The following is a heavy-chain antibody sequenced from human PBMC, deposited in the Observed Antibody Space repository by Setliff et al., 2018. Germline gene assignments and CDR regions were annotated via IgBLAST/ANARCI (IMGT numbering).Heavy chain of an antibody. V-gene: IGHV3-66*01. CDR1: GFTVSSNY. CDR2: IYSGGST. D-gene: IGHD3-22*01. CDR3: ARAYDSSGYYDYYYGMDV. J-gene: IGHJ6*02. Sequence: GGSLRLSCAASGFTVSSNYMSWVRQAPGKGLEWVSVIYSGGSTYYADSVKGRFTISRDNSKNTLYLQMNSLRAEDTAVYYCARAYDSSGYYDYYYGMDVWGQGITVTVSS.